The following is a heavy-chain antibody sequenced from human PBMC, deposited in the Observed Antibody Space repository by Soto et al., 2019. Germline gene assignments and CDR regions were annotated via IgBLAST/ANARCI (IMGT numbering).Heavy chain of an antibody. D-gene: IGHD2-2*01. CDR1: RFTFSSYA. Sequence: GGSLRLSCAASRFTFSSYAMSWVRQAPGKGLEWVSAISGSGGSTYYADSVKGRFTISRDNSKNTLYLQMNSLRAEDTAVYYCANVVVPAALAPRMGVWGQGTTVTVSS. CDR2: ISGSGGST. CDR3: ANVVVPAALAPRMGV. J-gene: IGHJ6*02. V-gene: IGHV3-23*01.